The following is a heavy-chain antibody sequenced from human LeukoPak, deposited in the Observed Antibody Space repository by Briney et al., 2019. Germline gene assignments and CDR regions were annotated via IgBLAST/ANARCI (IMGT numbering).Heavy chain of an antibody. CDR3: ARDLWDH. J-gene: IGHJ4*02. CDR2: ISSTGNFI. Sequence: GGSLRLSCAASGFTFSNYAMIWVRQAPGKGLEWVSSISSTGNFIYYADPLKGRFTFSRDNAKNSLYLQLNSLRAEDTAVYYCARDLWDHWGQGTLVTVSS. V-gene: IGHV3-21*01. CDR1: GFTFSNYA.